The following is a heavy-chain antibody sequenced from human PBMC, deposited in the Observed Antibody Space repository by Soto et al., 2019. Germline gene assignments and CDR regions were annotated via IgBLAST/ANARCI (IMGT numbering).Heavy chain of an antibody. V-gene: IGHV4-59*08. CDR1: GGSISSYY. CDR3: ARWIAARQISYFDL. CDR2: IYDSGST. Sequence: QVQLQESGPGLVKPSETLSLTCTVSGGSISSYYWSWIRQPPGKGLEWIGYIYDSGSTNYNPSLTSRITIPVVTPKNQCTRKMSSVTAADTAVDYCARWIAARQISYFDLWGRGTLVTVSS. D-gene: IGHD6-6*01. J-gene: IGHJ2*01.